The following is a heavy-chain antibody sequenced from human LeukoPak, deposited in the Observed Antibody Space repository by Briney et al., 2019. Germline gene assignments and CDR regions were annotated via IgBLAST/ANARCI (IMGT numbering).Heavy chain of an antibody. J-gene: IGHJ4*02. CDR2: ISGSGGST. CDR3: AKGGGYRPSREDY. CDR1: GFTFSSYA. V-gene: IGHV3-23*01. D-gene: IGHD5-24*01. Sequence: GGSLRLSCAASGFTFSSYAMSWVRQAPGKGLEWVSAISGSGGSTYYADSVKGRFTISRDNSKNTLYLQMNSLRAEDTAIYYCAKGGGYRPSREDYWGQGTLVTVSP.